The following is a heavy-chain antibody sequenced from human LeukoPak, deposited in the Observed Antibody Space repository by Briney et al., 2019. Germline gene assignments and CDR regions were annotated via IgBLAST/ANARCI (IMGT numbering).Heavy chain of an antibody. D-gene: IGHD3-22*01. V-gene: IGHV3-7*01. Sequence: GGSLRLSCAASGFTFSSYWMSWVRQAPGKGLEWVANIKQDGSEKYYVDSVKGRFTISRDNAKNSLYLQMNSLRAEDTAVYYCARDRHYYCDSSGYYWSFWGQGALVTVSS. CDR1: GFTFSSYW. CDR2: IKQDGSEK. J-gene: IGHJ4*02. CDR3: ARDRHYYCDSSGYYWSF.